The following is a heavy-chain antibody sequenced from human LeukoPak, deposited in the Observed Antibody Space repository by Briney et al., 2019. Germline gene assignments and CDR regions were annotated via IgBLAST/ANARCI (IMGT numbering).Heavy chain of an antibody. J-gene: IGHJ4*02. CDR3: ARDPFPYDFWSGYLYY. CDR1: GFTFSDYY. D-gene: IGHD3-3*01. V-gene: IGHV3-11*01. Sequence: PGGSLRLSCAASGFTFSDYYMSWIRQAPGKGLEWVSYISSSGSTIYYADSVKGRFTISRDNAKNSLYLQMNSLRAEDTAAYYCARDPFPYDFWSGYLYYWGQGTLVTVSS. CDR2: ISSSGSTI.